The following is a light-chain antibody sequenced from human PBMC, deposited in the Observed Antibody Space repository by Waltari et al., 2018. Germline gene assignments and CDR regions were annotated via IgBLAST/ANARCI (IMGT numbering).Light chain of an antibody. CDR3: QQYNYYPIT. CDR2: AAS. Sequence: LAWFQQKPGKAPKSLISAASSLQNGVPSRFSGNRSGTDFTLTISSLQPEDFATYYCQQYNYYPITFGQGTNLEIK. J-gene: IGKJ2*01. V-gene: IGKV1-16*01.